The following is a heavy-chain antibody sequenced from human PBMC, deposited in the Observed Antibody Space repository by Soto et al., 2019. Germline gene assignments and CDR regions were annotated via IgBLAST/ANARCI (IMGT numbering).Heavy chain of an antibody. V-gene: IGHV3-66*01. CDR2: IYSGGST. CDR3: AKALFGGYFDY. J-gene: IGHJ4*02. D-gene: IGHD3-10*01. CDR1: GFTVSSNY. Sequence: GGSLRLSCAASGFTVSSNYMSWVRQAPGKGLEWVSVIYSGGSTYYADSVKGRFTISRGNSKNTLYLQMNSLRAEDTAVYFCAKALFGGYFDYWGQGTLVTVSS.